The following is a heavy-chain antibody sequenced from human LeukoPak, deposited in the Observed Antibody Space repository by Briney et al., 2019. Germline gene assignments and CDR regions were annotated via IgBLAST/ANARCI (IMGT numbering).Heavy chain of an antibody. V-gene: IGHV3-21*01. CDR1: GFTLTSYC. CDR2: ISSSRSYI. J-gene: IGHJ4*02. D-gene: IGHD3-9*01. Sequence: GGSLSLSCAVSGFTLTSYCMNWVRQAPGKGLEWGSSISSSRSYIYYADSVKGRFTISRDNAKNSLYLQMNSLRAEDTAVYYCARFPYYDILTGYYFDYWGQGTLVTVSS. CDR3: ARFPYYDILTGYYFDY.